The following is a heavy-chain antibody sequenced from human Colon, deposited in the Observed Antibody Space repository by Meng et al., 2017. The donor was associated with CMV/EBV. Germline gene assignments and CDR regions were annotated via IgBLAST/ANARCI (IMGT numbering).Heavy chain of an antibody. CDR2: INPPNGDT. J-gene: IGHJ4*02. CDR3: AKRVQPDSGYSN. D-gene: IGHD3-22*01. Sequence: QGRGVAFGSEAKKPWASGKLSCKASGYTFTANFMHWVRQATGQGLEWLGWINPPNGDTKYAQKFEGRVTITRDTSISTVYMELNSLTSDDTAVYYCAKRVQPDSGYSNWGQGTLVTVSS. V-gene: IGHV1-2*02. CDR1: GYTFTANF.